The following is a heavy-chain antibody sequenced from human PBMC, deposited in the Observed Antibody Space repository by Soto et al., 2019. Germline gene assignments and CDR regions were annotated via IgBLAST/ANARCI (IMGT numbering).Heavy chain of an antibody. V-gene: IGHV1-58*02. Sequence: QMQLVQSGPEVKKPGTSVTVSCQASGLTFTSSAMQWVRQARGQRLEWIGWFVVGSGNTNYAQKFQERVTSTRNMATSTAYMELSSLRSEDTAVYYCAAHLWFGELSPFDYWGQGTLVTVSS. D-gene: IGHD3-10*01. CDR3: AAHLWFGELSPFDY. J-gene: IGHJ4*02. CDR2: FVVGSGNT. CDR1: GLTFTSSA.